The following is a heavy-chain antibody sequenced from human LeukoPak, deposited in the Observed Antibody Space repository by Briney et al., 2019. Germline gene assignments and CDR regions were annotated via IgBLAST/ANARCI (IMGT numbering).Heavy chain of an antibody. CDR2: ISSSSSYI. D-gene: IGHD1-26*01. J-gene: IGHJ4*02. CDR3: ARGLSGSSSWYSGSYGPLDYFDY. Sequence: GGSLRLSCAASGFTFSSYSMNWVRQAPGKGLEWVSSISSSSSYIYYADSVKGRFTISRDNAKNSLYLQMNSLRAEDTAVYYCARGLSGSSSWYSGSYGPLDYFDYWGQGTLVTVSS. V-gene: IGHV3-21*01. CDR1: GFTFSSYS.